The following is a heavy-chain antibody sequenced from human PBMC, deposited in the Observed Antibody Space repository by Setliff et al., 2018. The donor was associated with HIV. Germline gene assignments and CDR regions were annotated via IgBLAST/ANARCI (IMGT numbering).Heavy chain of an antibody. CDR1: GGSFSGYY. CDR3: ARDIWVYGLMGS. Sequence: PSETLCLTCAVYGGSFSGYYWSWVRQPPGKGLEWIGEIYFSGHTNYNPSLKSRVTLSLDNSKNQFSLKLTSVTAADTAVYYCARDIWVYGLMGSWGQGTLVTVSS. CDR2: IYFSGHT. D-gene: IGHD2-8*01. J-gene: IGHJ5*02. V-gene: IGHV4-34*01.